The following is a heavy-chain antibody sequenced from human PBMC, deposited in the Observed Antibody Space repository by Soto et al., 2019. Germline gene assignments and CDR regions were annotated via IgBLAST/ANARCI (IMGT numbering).Heavy chain of an antibody. CDR1: GFTFSSYG. V-gene: IGHV3-30*18. CDR3: AKDPKGFRGSRGGLPQH. J-gene: IGHJ1*01. D-gene: IGHD3-10*01. CDR2: ISYDGSNK. Sequence: QVQLVESGGGVVQPGRSLRLSCAASGFTFSSYGMHWVRQAPGKGLEWVAVISYDGSNKYYADSVKGRFTISRDNSKNTLYLQMNSLRAEDTAVYYCAKDPKGFRGSRGGLPQHWGQGTLVTVSS.